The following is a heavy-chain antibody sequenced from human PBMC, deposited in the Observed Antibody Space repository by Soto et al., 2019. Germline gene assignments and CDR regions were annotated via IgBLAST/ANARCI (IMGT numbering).Heavy chain of an antibody. J-gene: IGHJ4*02. V-gene: IGHV4-4*02. Sequence: QVQLQESGPGLVKPSGTLSLTCAVSGDSVSSPYYWCWVRQPPGKGLEGIGEVFHTGTTSYNPSLRSGVTIAMDKSINQSCLDLRSVAAADTAVYYCAGSAGWYAFHSGGPGTLVIVSS. CDR1: GDSVSSPYY. D-gene: IGHD6-19*01. CDR3: AGSAGWYAFHS. CDR2: VFHTGTT.